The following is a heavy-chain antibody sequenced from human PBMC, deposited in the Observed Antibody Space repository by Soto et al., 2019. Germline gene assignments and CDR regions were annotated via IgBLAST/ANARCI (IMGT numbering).Heavy chain of an antibody. V-gene: IGHV3-7*05. Sequence: EVQLVESGGGLVQPGGSLRLSCAASGFTFNTYWMSWVRQAPGKGLEWVANIKPDGSATDYEDSVKGRVTISIETANNSLFLQMNSLRAEDTAVYYCARNGRWGHGTLVTVSS. D-gene: IGHD2-8*01. CDR2: IKPDGSAT. CDR1: GFTFNTYW. CDR3: ARNGR. J-gene: IGHJ4*01.